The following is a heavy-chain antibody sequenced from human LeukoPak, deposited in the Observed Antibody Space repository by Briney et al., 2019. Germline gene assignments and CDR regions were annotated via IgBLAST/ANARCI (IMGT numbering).Heavy chain of an antibody. V-gene: IGHV4-4*07. CDR3: ARDSGNSGSYFDAFDI. D-gene: IGHD1-26*01. CDR2: IYTSGST. Sequence: PSETLSLTCTDSGGSISSYYWSWIRQPAGKGLEWIGRIYTSGSTNYNPSLKSRVTMSVDTSKNQFSLKLSSVTAADTAVYYCARDSGNSGSYFDAFDIWGQGTMVTVSS. CDR1: GGSISSYY. J-gene: IGHJ3*02.